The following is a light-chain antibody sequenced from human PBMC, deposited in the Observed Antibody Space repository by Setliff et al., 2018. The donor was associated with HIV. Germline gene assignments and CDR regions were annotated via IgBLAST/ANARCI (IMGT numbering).Light chain of an antibody. CDR2: DVS. CDR3: TSYTSGNVV. V-gene: IGLV2-14*01. Sequence: QSALTQPASVSGSPGQSITVSCTGTSSDLGDYNYVSWYQQHPGKAPKLLIYDVSDRPSGVSNRFSGSKSGNTASLTISGLQAEDEAEYYCTSYTSGNVVFGTGTKV. J-gene: IGLJ1*01. CDR1: SSDLGDYNY.